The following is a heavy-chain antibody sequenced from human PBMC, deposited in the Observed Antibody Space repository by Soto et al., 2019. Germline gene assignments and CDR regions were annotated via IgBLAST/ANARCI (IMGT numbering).Heavy chain of an antibody. J-gene: IGHJ5*01. CDR2: ISVYNSYA. CDR1: GYAFSNYG. V-gene: IGHV1-18*01. Sequence: QVQLVQSGAELRKPGASVKVSCKTSGYAFSNYGISWVRQAPGQGLEWMGWISVYNSYAHSAQKFQGRVIITTESSMSTAFLELRDLRYDDTAVYYCVKNNTSRIDSWGQGTLVTVSS. CDR3: VKNNTSRIDS. D-gene: IGHD2-2*01.